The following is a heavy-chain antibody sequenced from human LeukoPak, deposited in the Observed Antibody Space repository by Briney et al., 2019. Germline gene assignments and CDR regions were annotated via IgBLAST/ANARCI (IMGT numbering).Heavy chain of an antibody. D-gene: IGHD1-1*01. CDR2: INHSGST. V-gene: IGHV4-34*01. CDR3: ARGNAATNAFDI. Sequence: SETLSLTCAVYGGSFSGYYWSWIRQPPGKGLEWIGEINHSGSTNYSPSLKSRVTISVDTSKNQFSLKLSSVTAADTAVYYCARGNAATNAFDIWGQGTMVTVSS. CDR1: GGSFSGYY. J-gene: IGHJ3*02.